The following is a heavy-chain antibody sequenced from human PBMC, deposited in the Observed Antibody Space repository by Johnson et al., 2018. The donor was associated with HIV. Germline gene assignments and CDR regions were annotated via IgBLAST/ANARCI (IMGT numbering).Heavy chain of an antibody. CDR2: ISYDGGNK. J-gene: IGHJ3*02. CDR3: AKAETMAGDAFDI. CDR1: GFTFRSYG. Sequence: QVQLVEPGGGVVQPGTSLRLSCAASGFTFRSYGMHWVRQAPGKGLAWVAFISYDGGNKYYADSLTGRFTISRDNSKNTLYMQMNSLRVDDTAMYYWAKAETMAGDAFDIWGKGTMGTVSS. D-gene: IGHD5-24*01. V-gene: IGHV3-33*03.